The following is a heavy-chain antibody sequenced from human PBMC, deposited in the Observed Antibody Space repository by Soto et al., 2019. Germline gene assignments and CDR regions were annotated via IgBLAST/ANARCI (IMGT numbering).Heavy chain of an antibody. CDR1: GFTFSSYA. CDR2: ISYDGSNK. J-gene: IGHJ4*02. D-gene: IGHD3-22*01. V-gene: IGHV3-30-3*01. Sequence: GGSLRLSCAASGFTFSSYAIHWVRQAPGKGLEWVAVISYDGSNKYYADSVKGRFTISRDNSKNTLYLQMNSLRAEDTAVYYCARVKGDYYDSSGPDYWGQGTLVTVSS. CDR3: ARVKGDYYDSSGPDY.